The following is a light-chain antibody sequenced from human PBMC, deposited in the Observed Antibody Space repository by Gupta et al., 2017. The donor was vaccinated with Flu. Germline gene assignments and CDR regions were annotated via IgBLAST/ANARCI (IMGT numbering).Light chain of an antibody. CDR2: VNT. V-gene: IGLV1-40*01. CDR1: SSNIGAGYD. J-gene: IGLJ1*01. CDR3: QSYDSSLTGYV. Sequence: SVLTQPPSVSGAPGQRVTISCTGISSNIGAGYDVHWYQQLPGTAPKLLIYVNTNRPSGVPDRFSGSKSGTPASLAITGLQAEDEADYYCQSYDSSLTGYVFGTGTKVTVL.